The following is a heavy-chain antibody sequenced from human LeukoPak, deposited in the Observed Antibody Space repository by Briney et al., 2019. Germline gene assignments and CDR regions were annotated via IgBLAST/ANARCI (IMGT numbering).Heavy chain of an antibody. CDR1: GFTFSGYA. Sequence: GGSLRLSCAASGFTFSGYAMSWVRQAPGEGLEWVSAISTSGGTTWCADSVKGRFTISRDNSKSTLYLQMNSLRAEDTAVYYCARGDYYGSRSWLFDYWGQGTLVTVSP. CDR2: ISTSGGTT. D-gene: IGHD3-10*01. V-gene: IGHV3-23*01. CDR3: ARGDYYGSRSWLFDY. J-gene: IGHJ4*02.